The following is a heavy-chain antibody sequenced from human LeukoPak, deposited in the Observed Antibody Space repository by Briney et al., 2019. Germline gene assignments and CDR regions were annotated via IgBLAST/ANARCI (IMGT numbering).Heavy chain of an antibody. CDR1: VGTFSSYT. V-gene: IGHV1-69*02. CDR3: ARARRTYQLLLSWFDP. J-gene: IGHJ5*02. Sequence: GASVKVSCKGSVGTFSSYTISWVRQAPGQGLEGLGRIIPILGIANNAQKFQGRVTITADKYTSTAYMELSSLRSEDTAVYYCARARRTYQLLLSWFDPWGQGTLVTVSS. CDR2: IIPILGIA. D-gene: IGHD2-2*01.